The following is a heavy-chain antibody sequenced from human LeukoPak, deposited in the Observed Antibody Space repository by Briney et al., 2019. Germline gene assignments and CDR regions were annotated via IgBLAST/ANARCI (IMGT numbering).Heavy chain of an antibody. D-gene: IGHD1-26*01. CDR2: IIPIFGTA. CDR1: GGTFSSYA. Sequence: GASVNVSCKASGGTFSSYAISWVRQAPGQGLEWMGGIIPIFGTANYAQKFQGRVTITADESTSTAYMELSSLRSEDTAVYYCARDRIKTSSGSSPPGYWGQRTLVTVSS. J-gene: IGHJ4*02. CDR3: ARDRIKTSSGSSPPGY. V-gene: IGHV1-69*13.